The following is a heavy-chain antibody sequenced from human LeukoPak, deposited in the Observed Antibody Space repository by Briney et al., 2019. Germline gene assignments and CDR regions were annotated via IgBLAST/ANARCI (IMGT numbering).Heavy chain of an antibody. V-gene: IGHV4-59*12. CDR2: IYYSGST. CDR1: GGSISSYY. Sequence: SETLSLTCTVSGGSISSYYWSWIRQPPGKGLEWIGYIYYSGSTNYNPSLKSRVTISVDTSKNQFSLKLSSVTAADTAVYYCARGKEYCSSTSCSQAFDYWGQGTLVTVSS. J-gene: IGHJ4*02. CDR3: ARGKEYCSSTSCSQAFDY. D-gene: IGHD2-2*01.